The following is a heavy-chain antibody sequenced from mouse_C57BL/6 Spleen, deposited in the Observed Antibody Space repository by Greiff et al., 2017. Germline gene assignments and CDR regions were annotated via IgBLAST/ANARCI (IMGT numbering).Heavy chain of an antibody. CDR2: IYPGDGDT. Sequence: QVQLQQSGPELVKPGASVKISCKASGYAFSSSWMNWVKQRPGQGLEWIGRIYPGDGDTNYNGKFKGKATLTADKSSSTAYMQLSSLTSEDSAVYFCARGGVLTLDYWGQGTTLTVSS. D-gene: IGHD4-1*01. CDR1: GYAFSSSW. V-gene: IGHV1-82*01. CDR3: ARGGVLTLDY. J-gene: IGHJ2*01.